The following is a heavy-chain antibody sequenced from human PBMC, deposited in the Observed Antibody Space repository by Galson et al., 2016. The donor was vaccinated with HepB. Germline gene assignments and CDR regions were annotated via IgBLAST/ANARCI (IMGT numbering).Heavy chain of an antibody. D-gene: IGHD1-7*01. Sequence: SLRLSCAASGFTFSTYTLNWVRQAPGKGLEWVSSIKNSNSDVYYEDSVKGRFIISRDNAENSLYLQMDSLTAEDTAMYYCARIIKTGTTSHFDYWGQGTLVTVSS. CDR2: IKNSNSDV. V-gene: IGHV3-21*01. CDR3: ARIIKTGTTSHFDY. J-gene: IGHJ4*02. CDR1: GFTFSTYT.